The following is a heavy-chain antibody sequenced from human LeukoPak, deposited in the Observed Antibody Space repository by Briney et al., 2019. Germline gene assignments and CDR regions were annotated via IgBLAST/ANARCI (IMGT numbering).Heavy chain of an antibody. CDR1: GYTFSSYG. J-gene: IGHJ4*02. V-gene: IGHV1-18*04. CDR3: ARDSWILTGYSVDY. CDR2: XSAYNGNT. D-gene: IGHD3-9*01. Sequence: ASVKVSCKASGYTFSSYGISWVRQAAGQGLEXXXXXSAYNGNTNYAQKLQGRVTMTTDTSTSTAYMELRSLRSDDTAVYYCARDSWILTGYSVDYWGQGTLVTVSS.